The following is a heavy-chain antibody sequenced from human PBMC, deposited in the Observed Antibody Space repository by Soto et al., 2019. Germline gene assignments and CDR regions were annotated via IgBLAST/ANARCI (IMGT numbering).Heavy chain of an antibody. Sequence: GGSLRLSCVASGFNLSHPWMTWVRQAAGKGLEWVGRIKSKTEGGTADYAAPLKGRATISRDDSKNTVYLQMNSLKTEDTAVYYCTTTPIGDYGGYYYYYYGMDVWGQGTTVTVSS. J-gene: IGHJ6*02. D-gene: IGHD4-17*01. CDR2: IKSKTEGGTA. CDR1: GFNLSHPW. CDR3: TTTPIGDYGGYYYYYYGMDV. V-gene: IGHV3-15*01.